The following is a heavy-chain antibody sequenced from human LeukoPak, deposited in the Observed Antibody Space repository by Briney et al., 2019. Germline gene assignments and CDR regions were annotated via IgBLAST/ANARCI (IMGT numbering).Heavy chain of an antibody. CDR3: ARERTKYYYGSGSLTNWFDP. CDR2: ISSSGSTI. Sequence: GGSLRLSCAASGFTFSDYYMSWMRQAPGKGLEWVSYISSSGSTIYYADSVKGRFTISRDNAKNSLYLQMNSLRAEDTAVYYCARERTKYYYGSGSLTNWFDPWGQGTLVTVSS. J-gene: IGHJ5*02. D-gene: IGHD3-10*01. CDR1: GFTFSDYY. V-gene: IGHV3-11*01.